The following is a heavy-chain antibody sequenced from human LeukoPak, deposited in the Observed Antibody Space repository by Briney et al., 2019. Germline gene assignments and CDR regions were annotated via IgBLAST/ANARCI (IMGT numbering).Heavy chain of an antibody. CDR1: GFTFSSYG. D-gene: IGHD3-10*01. J-gene: IGHJ3*02. Sequence: PGGSLRLSCAASGFTFSSYGMHWVRQAPGKGLEWVAVISYDGSNKYYADSVKGRFTISRDNSKNTLYLQMNSLRAEDTAVYYCARGRAMVLSFDIWGQGTMVTVSS. V-gene: IGHV3-30*03. CDR3: ARGRAMVLSFDI. CDR2: ISYDGSNK.